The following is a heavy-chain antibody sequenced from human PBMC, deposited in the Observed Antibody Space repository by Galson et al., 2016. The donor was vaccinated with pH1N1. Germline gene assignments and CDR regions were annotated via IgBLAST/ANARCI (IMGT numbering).Heavy chain of an antibody. CDR1: GFTFSSYG. CDR3: TKARVGNYYFDY. Sequence: SLRLSCAASGFTFSSYGMHWVRQAPGKGLEYVSSISTSSGTTYYGDSVRGRFTIPRDNSKNTVYLQMNSLRAEDTAIYYCTKARVGNYYFDYWGRGSLVTVSS. V-gene: IGHV3-23*01. D-gene: IGHD1-7*01. CDR2: ISTSSGTT. J-gene: IGHJ4*02.